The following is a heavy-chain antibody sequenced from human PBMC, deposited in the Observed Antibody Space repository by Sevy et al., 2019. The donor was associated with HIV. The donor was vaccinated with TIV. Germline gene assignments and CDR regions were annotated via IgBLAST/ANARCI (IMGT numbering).Heavy chain of an antibody. CDR3: AREMKGWLQSADLAY. CDR2: ISAHNDDT. J-gene: IGHJ4*02. D-gene: IGHD5-12*01. CDR1: GYPFTSYG. V-gene: IGHV1-18*01. Sequence: ASVKVSCKASGYPFTSYGITWVRQAPGQGLEWMGWISAHNDDTNYAHKLQGRVTMTTDTPTSTAYMELRSLRSDDTAVYYCAREMKGWLQSADLAYWGQGTLVTVSS.